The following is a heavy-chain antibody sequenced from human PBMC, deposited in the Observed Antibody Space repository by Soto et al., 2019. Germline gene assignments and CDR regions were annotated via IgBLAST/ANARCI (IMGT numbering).Heavy chain of an antibody. CDR3: ASVAWSGYQPGGLGWFDP. CDR2: INHSGST. J-gene: IGHJ5*02. D-gene: IGHD3-3*01. Sequence: SETLSLTCAVYGGSFSGYYWSWIRQPPGKGLEWIGEINHSGSTNYNPSLKSRVTISVDTSKNQFSLKLSSVTAADTAVYYCASVAWSGYQPGGLGWFDPWGQGTLVTVSS. CDR1: GGSFSGYY. V-gene: IGHV4-34*01.